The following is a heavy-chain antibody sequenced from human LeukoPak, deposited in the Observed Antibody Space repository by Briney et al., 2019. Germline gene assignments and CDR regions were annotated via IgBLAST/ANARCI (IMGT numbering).Heavy chain of an antibody. CDR2: VNPNNGDT. J-gene: IGHJ5*02. Sequence: ASVKVSCKASGYTFPDFYMHWVRQAPGQGLEWMGWVNPNNGDTNYAQKFQGRVTMTRDTSISTAYMELSRLSSDDTAVYYCAREGHYDSCRTNRFDPRGAGTLVTVSS. V-gene: IGHV1-2*02. CDR1: GYTFPDFY. CDR3: AREGHYDSCRTNRFDP. D-gene: IGHD3-22*01.